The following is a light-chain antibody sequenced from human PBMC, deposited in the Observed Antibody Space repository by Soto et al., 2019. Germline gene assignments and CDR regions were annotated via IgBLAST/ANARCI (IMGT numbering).Light chain of an antibody. V-gene: IGLV1-44*01. Sequence: QLMLTQPPSASGTPGQRVTISCSGSSSNIGSNTVNWYQQLPGTSPKLLIYSNNQRPSGVPDRFSGSKSGTSASPAISGLQSEDEADYYCAAWDDSLNGWVFGGGTKLTVL. CDR2: SNN. CDR3: AAWDDSLNGWV. CDR1: SSNIGSNT. J-gene: IGLJ3*02.